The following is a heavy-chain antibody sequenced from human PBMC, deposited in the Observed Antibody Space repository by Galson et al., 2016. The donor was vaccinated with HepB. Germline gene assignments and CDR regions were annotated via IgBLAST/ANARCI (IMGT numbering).Heavy chain of an antibody. CDR1: GFTVSSNY. CDR3: ARGMIGFSGYDL. D-gene: IGHD5-12*01. Sequence: SLRLSCAISGFTVSSNYLSWVRQAPAKGPEWVSVPYFGGNRYYADSVRGRFTVSSDNSRNTLYLQMNSLRADDTAIYYCARGMIGFSGYDLWGQGTLVTVSS. J-gene: IGHJ5*02. CDR2: PYFGGNR. V-gene: IGHV3-53*01.